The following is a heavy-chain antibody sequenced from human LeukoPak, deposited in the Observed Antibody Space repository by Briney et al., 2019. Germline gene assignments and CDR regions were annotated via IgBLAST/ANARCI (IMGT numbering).Heavy chain of an antibody. CDR1: GFTFSDYY. CDR3: ARDSDCSGGSCYGVDV. V-gene: IGHV3-11*01. J-gene: IGHJ6*02. D-gene: IGHD2-15*01. Sequence: GGSLRLSCAASGFTFSDYYMSWIRQAPGKGLEWVSYISSSGGTIYYADSVKGRFTISRDNAKNSLYLQMNSLRAEDTAVYYCARDSDCSGGSCYGVDVWGQGTTVTVSS. CDR2: ISSSGGTI.